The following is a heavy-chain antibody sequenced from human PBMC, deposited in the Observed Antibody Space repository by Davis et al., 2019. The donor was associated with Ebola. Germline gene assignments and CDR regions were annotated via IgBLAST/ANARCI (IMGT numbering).Heavy chain of an antibody. D-gene: IGHD1/OR15-1a*01. CDR1: GFTFSSYW. Sequence: GESLKIPCAAPGFTFSSYWMHWLRQAPGKGLVWVSRINSDGSSTSYADSVKGRFTISRDNAKNTLYLQMNSLRAEDTAVYYCGTNKYYYYGMDVWGQGTTVTVSS. CDR3: GTNKYYYYGMDV. V-gene: IGHV3-74*01. J-gene: IGHJ6*02. CDR2: INSDGSST.